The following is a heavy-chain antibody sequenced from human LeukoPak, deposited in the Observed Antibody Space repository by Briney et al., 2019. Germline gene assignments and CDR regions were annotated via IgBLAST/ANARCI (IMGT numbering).Heavy chain of an antibody. CDR1: GGSISTDY. J-gene: IGHJ6*03. CDR3: ARAPIFRPYDYYMDV. CDR2: IHHSGST. V-gene: IGHV4-59*01. D-gene: IGHD2-21*01. Sequence: SETLSLTCTVSGGSISTDYWSWIRQSPGKGLEWIGYIHHSGSTNCNPSLKSRVTISVDTSKNQFSLKLSSVTAADTAVYYCARAPIFRPYDYYMDVWGKGTTVTVSS.